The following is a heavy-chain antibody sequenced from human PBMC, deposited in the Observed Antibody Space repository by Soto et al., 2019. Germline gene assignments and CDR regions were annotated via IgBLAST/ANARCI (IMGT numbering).Heavy chain of an antibody. V-gene: IGHV3-15*01. CDR1: VFTFSNAW. J-gene: IGHJ3*02. CDR2: IKSKSDGGTT. D-gene: IGHD1-26*01. Sequence: GGSLRLSCAASVFTFSNAWMNWVRQAPGKGLEWVGRIKSKSDGGTTDYAAPVQGRFIVSRDDSKNTLYLQMQSLRTEDTAVYYCATDPFSGSYYGFYIWGQGTMVTVSS. CDR3: ATDPFSGSYYGFYI.